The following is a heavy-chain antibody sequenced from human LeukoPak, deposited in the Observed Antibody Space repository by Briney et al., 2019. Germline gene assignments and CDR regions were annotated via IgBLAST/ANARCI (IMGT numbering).Heavy chain of an antibody. J-gene: IGHJ3*02. CDR3: ARGGESRQRHEALDI. Sequence: PGGSLRLSCAASGFTFGAYAMNWVRQAPGKGLDWVSSISRSGRDIYYADSVRGRFTISRDNARDSLFLQMNSLTVEDTAVYYCARGGESRQRHEALDIWGQGTTVTVSS. CDR1: GFTFGAYA. V-gene: IGHV3-21*01. CDR2: ISRSGRDI. D-gene: IGHD1-1*01.